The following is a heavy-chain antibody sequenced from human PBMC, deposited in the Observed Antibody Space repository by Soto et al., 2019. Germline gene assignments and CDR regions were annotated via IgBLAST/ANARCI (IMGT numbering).Heavy chain of an antibody. CDR2: ISGSGVST. J-gene: IGHJ4*02. V-gene: IGHV3-23*01. D-gene: IGHD3-22*01. Sequence: GWSLRLSCAASGFTFSSYAMSWVRQAPGKGLEWVSTISGSGVSTYYADSVKGRFTISRDSSKNTLYLQMNSLRAEDTAVYYSAKELNYDSSGYYYPAFDYWGPGTLVTVSS. CDR3: AKELNYDSSGYYYPAFDY. CDR1: GFTFSSYA.